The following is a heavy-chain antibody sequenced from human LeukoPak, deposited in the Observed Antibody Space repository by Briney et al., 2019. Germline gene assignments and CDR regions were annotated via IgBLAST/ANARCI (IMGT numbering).Heavy chain of an antibody. CDR1: GFIFSSYA. D-gene: IGHD4-23*01. CDR3: AKNLNGGNTHSDY. CDR2: ISGGDTST. V-gene: IGHV3-23*01. J-gene: IGHJ4*02. Sequence: GGSLRLSCAASGFIFSSYAMNWVRQAPGKGLEWVSTISGGDTSTFYADSVKGRFAISRDNSKNTLYLQMNNLRAEDTAVYYCAKNLNGGNTHSDYWGQGTLVTVSS.